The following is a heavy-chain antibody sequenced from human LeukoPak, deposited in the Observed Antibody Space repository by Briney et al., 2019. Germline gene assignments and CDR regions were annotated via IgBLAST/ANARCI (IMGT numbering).Heavy chain of an antibody. D-gene: IGHD3-9*01. J-gene: IGHJ5*02. CDR1: GYTFTSYA. CDR3: ARELRYFDWLLDSGWFDP. V-gene: IGHV7-4-1*02. CDR2: INTNTGNP. Sequence: ASVKVSCKASGYTFTSYAVNWVRQAPGQGLEWMGWINTNTGNPTYAQGFTGRLVFSLDTSVSTAYLQISSLKAEDTAVYYCARELRYFDWLLDSGWFDPWGQGTLVTVSS.